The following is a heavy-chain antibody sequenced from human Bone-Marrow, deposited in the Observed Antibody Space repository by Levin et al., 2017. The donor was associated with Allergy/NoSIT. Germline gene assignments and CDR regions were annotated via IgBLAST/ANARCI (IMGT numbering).Heavy chain of an antibody. D-gene: IGHD4/OR15-4a*01. J-gene: IGHJ6*02. CDR2: FDYEDGKT. CDR3: ASYLTMMLMVANAYGLDV. V-gene: IGHV1-24*01. CDR1: GYTLSELS. Sequence: ASVKVSCKVSGYTLSELSLHWVRQAPGKGLEWMGSFDYEDGKTKYAQKFQGRVSMTEDTSTDTVYMELSSLTSEDTAVYYCASYLTMMLMVANAYGLDVWGQGTTVTVSS.